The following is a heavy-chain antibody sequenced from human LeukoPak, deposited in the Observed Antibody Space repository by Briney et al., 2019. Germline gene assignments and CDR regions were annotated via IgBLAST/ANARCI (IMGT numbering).Heavy chain of an antibody. CDR1: XXXXXXXY. CDR2: INHSGST. J-gene: IGHJ5*01. V-gene: IGHV4-34*01. CDR3: GXXXXXXXXXXXXXXXXXXXXXX. Sequence: YXXXXXXXYXXWIRQPPGXGLXXXGEINHSGSTNYDPSLKSRVTISVDKSKNQFSLRLSYVTAAETAGYYCGXXXXXXXXXXXXXXXXXXXXXXWGXXXXXTVSS.